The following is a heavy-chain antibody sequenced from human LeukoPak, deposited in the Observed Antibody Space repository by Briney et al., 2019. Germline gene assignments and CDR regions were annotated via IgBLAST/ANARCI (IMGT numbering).Heavy chain of an antibody. V-gene: IGHV4-39*01. Sequence: SETLSLTCNVSGGSVSSSGYYWGWIRQTPGKGLEWLGSVYYSGSTYLKPSLKSRVTISVDPSKNQFSLKLSSVTAADTSLNYCARHILDFSGSMTDLPFDYWGQGTLVTVSS. J-gene: IGHJ4*02. CDR3: ARHILDFSGSMTDLPFDY. CDR2: VYYSGST. CDR1: GGSVSSSGYY. D-gene: IGHD1-1*01.